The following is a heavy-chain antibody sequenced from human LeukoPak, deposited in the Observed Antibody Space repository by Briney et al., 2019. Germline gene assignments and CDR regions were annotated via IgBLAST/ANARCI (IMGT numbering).Heavy chain of an antibody. D-gene: IGHD3-10*01. V-gene: IGHV3-23*01. CDR1: GFTFSSYG. Sequence: QAGGSLRLSCAASGFTFSSYGMSWVRQAPGKGLEWVSAISGSGGSTYYADSVKGRFTISRDNSKNTLYLQMNSLRAEDTAVYYCAKGGAFSGSSNNLDPWGQGTLVTVSS. J-gene: IGHJ5*02. CDR3: AKGGAFSGSSNNLDP. CDR2: ISGSGGST.